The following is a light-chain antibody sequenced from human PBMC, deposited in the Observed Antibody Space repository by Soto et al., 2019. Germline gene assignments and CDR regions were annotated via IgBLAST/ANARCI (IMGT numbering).Light chain of an antibody. CDR3: QQRSNWQWT. J-gene: IGKJ1*01. V-gene: IGKV3-11*01. CDR1: QSVSSY. CDR2: DAS. Sequence: EIVLTQSHATLSLSPLDRTPLXLRASQSVSSYLAWYQQKPGQAPRLLIYDASNRATGIPARFSGSGSGTDFTLTISSLEPEDFAVYYCQQRSNWQWTFGQGTKVDIK.